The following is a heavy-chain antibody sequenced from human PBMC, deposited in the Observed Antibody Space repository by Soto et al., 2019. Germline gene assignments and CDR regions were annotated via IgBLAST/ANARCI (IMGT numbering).Heavy chain of an antibody. D-gene: IGHD3-3*01. J-gene: IGHJ6*02. V-gene: IGHV1-69*06. CDR3: ASEPDYDFWSGYYSYGMDV. Sequence: GASVKVSCKASGGTFSSYAISWVRQAPGLGLEWMGGIIPIFGTANYAQKFQGRVTITADKSTSTAYMELSSLRSEDTAVYYCASEPDYDFWSGYYSYGMDVWGQGTTVTVSS. CDR2: IIPIFGTA. CDR1: GGTFSSYA.